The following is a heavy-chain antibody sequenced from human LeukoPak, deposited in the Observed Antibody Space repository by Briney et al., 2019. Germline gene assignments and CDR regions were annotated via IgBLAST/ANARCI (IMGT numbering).Heavy chain of an antibody. Sequence: GRSLRLSCAASGITFRNYGMHWVRQAPGKGLEWVAIIWYDGSNKYYADSVKGRFTISRDNSKNTLYLQMNSLRAEDTAVYYCAKDRVSSSWYGQYYFDYWGQGTLVTVSS. D-gene: IGHD6-13*01. CDR2: IWYDGSNK. J-gene: IGHJ4*02. CDR1: GITFRNYG. CDR3: AKDRVSSSWYGQYYFDY. V-gene: IGHV3-33*06.